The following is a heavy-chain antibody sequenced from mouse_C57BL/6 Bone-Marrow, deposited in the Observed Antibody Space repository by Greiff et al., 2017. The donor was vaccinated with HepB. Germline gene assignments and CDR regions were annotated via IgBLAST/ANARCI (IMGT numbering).Heavy chain of an antibody. CDR3: ARHEGVASYDYDGAWFAY. D-gene: IGHD2-4*01. J-gene: IGHJ3*01. CDR2: FYPGSGSI. Sequence: VKVVESGAELVKPGASVKLSCKASGYTFTEYTIHWVKQRSGQGLEWIGWFYPGSGSIKYNEKFKDKATLTADKSSSTVYMELSRLTSEDSAVYFCARHEGVASYDYDGAWFAYWGQGTLVTVSA. V-gene: IGHV1-62-2*01. CDR1: GYTFTEYT.